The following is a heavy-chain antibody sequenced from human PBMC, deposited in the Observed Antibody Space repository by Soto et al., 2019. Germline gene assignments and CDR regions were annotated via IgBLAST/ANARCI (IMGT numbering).Heavy chain of an antibody. CDR3: ARGGYDFWSGRPYYFDY. Sequence: PSETLSLTCAVYGGPFSGYYWSWIRQPPGKGLEWIGEINHSGSTNYNPSLKSRVTISVDTSKNQFSLKLSSVTAADTAVYYCARGGYDFWSGRPYYFDYWGQGTLVTVSS. V-gene: IGHV4-34*01. D-gene: IGHD3-3*01. CDR2: INHSGST. J-gene: IGHJ4*02. CDR1: GGPFSGYY.